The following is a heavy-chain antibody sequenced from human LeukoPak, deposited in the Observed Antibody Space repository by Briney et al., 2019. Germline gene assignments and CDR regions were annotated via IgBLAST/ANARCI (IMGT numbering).Heavy chain of an antibody. D-gene: IGHD3-3*01. J-gene: IGHJ4*02. CDR1: GFTFSSYG. CDR2: IWYDGSNK. CDR3: ARAVILEWLLSTDYYFDY. V-gene: IGHV3-33*01. Sequence: GGSLRLSCAASGFTFSSYGMHWVRQAPGKGLEWVAVIWYDGSNKYYADSVKGRFTISRDNSKNTLYLQMNSLRAEDTAVYYCARAVILEWLLSTDYYFDYWGQGTLVTVSS.